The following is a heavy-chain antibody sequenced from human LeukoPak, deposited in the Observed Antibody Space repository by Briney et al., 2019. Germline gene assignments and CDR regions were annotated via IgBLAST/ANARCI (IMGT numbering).Heavy chain of an antibody. CDR3: ARGPTYQPIDS. Sequence: SETLSLTCTVSGGSISSGNYYWGWIRQPPGKGLDWIASIHYSGTTYYNPSLKSRVTISVDTSKNHFSLKLSSVTAADTAVYYCARGPTYQPIDSWGQGTLVTVSS. J-gene: IGHJ4*02. CDR2: IHYSGTT. CDR1: GGSISSGNYY. V-gene: IGHV4-39*02. D-gene: IGHD2-2*01.